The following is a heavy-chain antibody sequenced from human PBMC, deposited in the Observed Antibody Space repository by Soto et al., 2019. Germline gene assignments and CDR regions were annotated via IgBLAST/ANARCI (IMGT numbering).Heavy chain of an antibody. D-gene: IGHD6-13*01. CDR3: ATADGSSWPFGY. Sequence: PGGSLRLSCAASGFTFSNAWMNWVRQAPGEGLEWLGRIKSKTGGGTTDYAAPVKGRFTISRDDSKNTLYLQMNSLKTEDTAVYYCATADGSSWPFGYWGQGTLVTVSS. V-gene: IGHV3-15*01. CDR1: GFTFSNAW. J-gene: IGHJ4*02. CDR2: IKSKTGGGTT.